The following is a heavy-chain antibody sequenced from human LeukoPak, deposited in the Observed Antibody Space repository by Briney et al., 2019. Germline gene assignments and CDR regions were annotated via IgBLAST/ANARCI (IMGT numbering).Heavy chain of an antibody. CDR2: IYYSGST. V-gene: IGHV4-59*01. CDR1: GGSISSYY. D-gene: IGHD3-22*01. Sequence: SETLSLTCIVSGGSISSYYWSWIRQPPGKGLEWIGYIYYSGSTNYNPSLKSRVTISVDTSKNQFSLKLSSVTAADTAVYYCARERNYYDSSGHNWFDPWGQGTLVTVSS. J-gene: IGHJ5*02. CDR3: ARERNYYDSSGHNWFDP.